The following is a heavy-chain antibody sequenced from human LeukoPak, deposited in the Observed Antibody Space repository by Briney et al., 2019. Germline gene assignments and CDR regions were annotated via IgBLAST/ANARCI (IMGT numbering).Heavy chain of an antibody. J-gene: IGHJ4*02. V-gene: IGHV4-59*11. Sequence: SETLSLTCTVSGDSISSHYWSWIRQPPGKGLEWIGYIYYSGSTNYNPSLKSRVTISVDTSKNQFSLKLSSVTAADTAVYYCARVGSSGYYFDYWGQGTLVTVSS. D-gene: IGHD3-22*01. CDR1: GDSISSHY. CDR2: IYYSGST. CDR3: ARVGSSGYYFDY.